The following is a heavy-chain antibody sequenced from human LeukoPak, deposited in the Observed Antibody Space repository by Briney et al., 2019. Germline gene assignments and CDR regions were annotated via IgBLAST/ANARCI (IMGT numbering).Heavy chain of an antibody. CDR2: NYYSGNT. CDR1: GASITSSSYY. D-gene: IGHD3-22*01. V-gene: IGHV4-39*01. J-gene: IGHJ4*02. CDR3: ARQLLIFDSSAFDF. Sequence: PSEPLSLTCTVSGASITSSSYYWGWIRQPPGKGLEWIGSNYYSGNTYHNPSLKSRVTISVDTSKKQFSLRLSSVTAADTAVYYCARQLLIFDSSAFDFWGQGTLVTVSS.